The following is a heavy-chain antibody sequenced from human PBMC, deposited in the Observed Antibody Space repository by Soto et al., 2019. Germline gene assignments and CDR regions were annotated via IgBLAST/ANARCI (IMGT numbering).Heavy chain of an antibody. CDR2: IYHSGST. V-gene: IGHV4-4*02. CDR3: ARDRLETNWNSHWFDP. J-gene: IGHJ5*02. Sequence: QVQLQESGPGLVKPSGTLSLTCAVSSGSNSSSNWWSWVREPPGKGLEWIGEIYHSGSTNYNPSLKSRVTISVDKSKNQFSLKLSSVTAADTAVYYCARDRLETNWNSHWFDPWGQGTLVTVSS. D-gene: IGHD1-7*01. CDR1: SGSNSSSNW.